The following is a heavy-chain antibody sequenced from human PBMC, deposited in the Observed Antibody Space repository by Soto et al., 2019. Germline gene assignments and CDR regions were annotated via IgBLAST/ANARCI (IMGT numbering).Heavy chain of an antibody. CDR1: GYTFTSYA. CDR2: INAGNGNT. V-gene: IGHV1-3*01. D-gene: IGHD2-15*01. J-gene: IGHJ6*02. CDR3: ARDKVDCSGGSCYRYYYYGMDV. Sequence: QVPLVQSGAEVKKPGASVKVSCKASGYTFTSYAMHWVRQAPGQRLEWMGWINAGNGNTKYSQKFQGRVTITRDTSASTAYMELSSLRSEDTAVYYCARDKVDCSGGSCYRYYYYGMDVWGQGTTVTVSS.